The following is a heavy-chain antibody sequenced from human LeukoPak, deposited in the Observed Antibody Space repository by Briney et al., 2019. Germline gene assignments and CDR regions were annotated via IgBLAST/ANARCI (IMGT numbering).Heavy chain of an antibody. D-gene: IGHD4-17*01. CDR3: ARATMTTVTYYFDY. V-gene: IGHV4-34*01. CDR1: GGSFSGYY. J-gene: IGHJ4*02. Sequence: PSETLSLTCAVYGGSFSGYYWSWIRQPPGKGLEWIGEINHSGSTNYNPSLKSRVTISVDTSKTQFSLKLSSVTVMDTDVDYCARATMTTVTYYFDYWGQGTLVTVSS. CDR2: INHSGST.